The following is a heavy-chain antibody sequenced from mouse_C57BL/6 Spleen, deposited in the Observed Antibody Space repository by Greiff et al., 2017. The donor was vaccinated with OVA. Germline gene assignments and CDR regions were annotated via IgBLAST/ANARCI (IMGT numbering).Heavy chain of an antibody. Sequence: QVQLQQPGAELVRPGSSVKLSCKASGYTFTSYWMHWVKQRPIQGLEWIGNIDPSDSETHYNQKFKDKATLTVDKSSSTAYMPLSSLTSEDSAVYYCATDQAAMDYWGQGTSVTVSS. J-gene: IGHJ4*01. CDR3: ATDQAAMDY. CDR1: GYTFTSYW. CDR2: IDPSDSET. D-gene: IGHD3-2*02. V-gene: IGHV1-52*01.